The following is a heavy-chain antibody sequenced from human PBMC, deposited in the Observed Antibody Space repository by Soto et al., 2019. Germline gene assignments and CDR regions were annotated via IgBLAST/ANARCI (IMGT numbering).Heavy chain of an antibody. D-gene: IGHD3-22*01. CDR1: GFTFNSYA. J-gene: IGHJ4*02. Sequence: EVQLLESGGGFLQPGGSPRLSCVASGFTFNSYAMSWVRQTPEKGLEWVSAISGSGYQTYYAQSVQGRFTISRDNSKSTVYLQMNGLRAEDSATYYCAKGRYFDASGGCANFWGQGTLVTVSS. CDR2: ISGSGYQT. CDR3: AKGRYFDASGGCANF. V-gene: IGHV3-23*01.